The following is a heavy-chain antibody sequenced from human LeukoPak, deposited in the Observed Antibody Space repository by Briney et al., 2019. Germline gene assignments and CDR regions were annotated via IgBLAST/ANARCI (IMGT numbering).Heavy chain of an antibody. CDR3: ARDRPVSGGYYYYYGMDV. Sequence: SETLSLTCAVYGGSFSGCYWSWIRQPPGKGLEWIGYIYYSGSTNYNPSLKSRVTISVDTSKNQFSLKLSSVTAADTAVYYCARDRPVSGGYYYYYGMDVWGQGTTVTVSS. V-gene: IGHV4-59*01. D-gene: IGHD3-10*01. J-gene: IGHJ6*02. CDR1: GGSFSGCY. CDR2: IYYSGST.